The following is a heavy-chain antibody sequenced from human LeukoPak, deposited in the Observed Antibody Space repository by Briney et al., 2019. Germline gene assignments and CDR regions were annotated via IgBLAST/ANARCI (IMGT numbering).Heavy chain of an antibody. J-gene: IGHJ4*02. CDR3: ARCSSSGWFFDY. V-gene: IGHV1-69*05. Sequence: SVKVSCKASGGTFSSYAISWVRQAPGQGLEWMGRIIPIFGTANYAEKFQGRVTITTDESTSTAYMELSSLRSEDTAVYYCARCSSSGWFFDYWGQGTLVTVSS. D-gene: IGHD6-19*01. CDR2: IIPIFGTA. CDR1: GGTFSSYA.